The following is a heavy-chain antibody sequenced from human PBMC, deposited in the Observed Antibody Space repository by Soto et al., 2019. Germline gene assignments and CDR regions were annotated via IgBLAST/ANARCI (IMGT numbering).Heavy chain of an antibody. Sequence: QAQLVESGGGEVQPGRSLRLSCAASGFTFSDYYISWIRQAPGKGLEWVSYISSSGSIIYYADSVKGRFTISRDNAKNSLYLQMNSLRAEDTAVYYCALAGYDSNYYAVTPLSAGHFWGQGTLVTVSS. CDR1: GFTFSDYY. CDR2: ISSSGSII. CDR3: ALAGYDSNYYAVTPLSAGHF. J-gene: IGHJ4*02. D-gene: IGHD4-4*01. V-gene: IGHV3-11*01.